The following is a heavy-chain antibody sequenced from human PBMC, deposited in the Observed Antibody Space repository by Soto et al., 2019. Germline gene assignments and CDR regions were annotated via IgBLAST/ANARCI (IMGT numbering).Heavy chain of an antibody. Sequence: GSLRLSCSASGFTFSSYAMHWVRQAPGKGLEYVSAISSNGGSTYYADSVKGRFTISRDNSKNTLYLQMSSLRAEDTAVYYCVKDRAPLTGDTALGFYGMDVWGQGTTVTVSS. D-gene: IGHD7-27*01. J-gene: IGHJ6*02. CDR1: GFTFSSYA. V-gene: IGHV3-64D*08. CDR2: ISSNGGST. CDR3: VKDRAPLTGDTALGFYGMDV.